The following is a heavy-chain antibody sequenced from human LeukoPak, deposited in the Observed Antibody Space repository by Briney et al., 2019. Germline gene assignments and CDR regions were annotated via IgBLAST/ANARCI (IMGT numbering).Heavy chain of an antibody. D-gene: IGHD3-3*01. CDR1: GGSISSYY. J-gene: IGHJ4*02. V-gene: IGHV4-59*12. CDR3: ARAGPAHAPSIFGVVIRLYSFDY. Sequence: PSETLSLTCTVSGGSISSYYWSWIRQPPGKGLEWIGYIYYSGSTNYNPSLKSRVTISVDTSKNQFSLKLSSVTAADTAVYYCARAGPAHAPSIFGVVIRLYSFDYWGQGTLVTVSS. CDR2: IYYSGST.